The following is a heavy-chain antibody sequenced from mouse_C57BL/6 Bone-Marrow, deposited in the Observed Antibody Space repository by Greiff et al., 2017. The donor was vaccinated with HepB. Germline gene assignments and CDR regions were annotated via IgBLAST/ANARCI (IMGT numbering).Heavy chain of an antibody. CDR1: GYTFTSYW. V-gene: IGHV1-59*01. CDR3: ARRKGLRSYYFDY. Sequence: VQLQQSGAELVRPGPSVKLSCKASGYTFTSYWMHWVKQRPGQGLEWIGVIDPSDSYTNYNQKFKGKATLTVDTSSSTAYMQLSSLTSEDSAVYYCARRKGLRSYYFDYWGQGTTLTVSS. J-gene: IGHJ2*01. CDR2: IDPSDSYT. D-gene: IGHD1-1*01.